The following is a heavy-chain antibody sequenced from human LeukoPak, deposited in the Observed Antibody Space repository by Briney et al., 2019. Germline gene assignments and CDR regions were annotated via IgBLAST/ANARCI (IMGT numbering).Heavy chain of an antibody. D-gene: IGHD5-18*01. Sequence: GASVKASCKASGHTFTSYAMNWVRQAPGQGLEWMGWINTNTGNPTYAQGFTGRFVFSLDTSVSTAYLQISSLKAEDTAVYYCARDAASYGRYYFDYWGQGTLVTVSS. CDR1: GHTFTSYA. CDR3: ARDAASYGRYYFDY. V-gene: IGHV7-4-1*02. CDR2: INTNTGNP. J-gene: IGHJ4*02.